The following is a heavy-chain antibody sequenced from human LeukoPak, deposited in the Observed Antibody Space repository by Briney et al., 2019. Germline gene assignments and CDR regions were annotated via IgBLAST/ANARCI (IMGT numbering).Heavy chain of an antibody. D-gene: IGHD6-13*01. Sequence: ASVKVSCRASGYTFTSYYMHWVRQAPGQGLEWMGVINPSGGSASYAQKFQGRVTMTRDTSTSTVYMELSSLRSEDTAVYYCARVRVGSWYYFDYWGRGTLVTVSS. J-gene: IGHJ4*02. V-gene: IGHV1-46*01. CDR2: INPSGGSA. CDR3: ARVRVGSWYYFDY. CDR1: GYTFTSYY.